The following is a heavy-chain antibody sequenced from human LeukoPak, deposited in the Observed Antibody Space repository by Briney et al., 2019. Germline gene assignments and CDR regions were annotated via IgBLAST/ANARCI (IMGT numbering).Heavy chain of an antibody. CDR2: TSSDGNKK. V-gene: IGHV3-30-3*01. CDR1: GFNFSTYA. Sequence: GGSLRLSCAGSGFNFSTYAIHWVRQAPGKGLGWVAVTSSDGNKKEYADSVKGRFTVSRDNSKNTLYLQMSSLRAEDTSLYYCARGNFYTAATIEDYWGQGTLVTVPS. D-gene: IGHD5-18*01. J-gene: IGHJ4*02. CDR3: ARGNFYTAATIEDY.